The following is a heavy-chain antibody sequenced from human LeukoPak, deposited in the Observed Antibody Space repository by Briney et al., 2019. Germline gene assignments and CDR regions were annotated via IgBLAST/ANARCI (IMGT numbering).Heavy chain of an antibody. Sequence: GGSLTLSCAASGFTFSSYSMNWVRQAPGKGLEWVSAISSSSSYIYYADSVNGRFTISRDNAKNSLYLQMNSLRAEDTAVYYCARDSLITYYYDSSGNHADWFDPWGQGTLVTVSS. D-gene: IGHD3-22*01. CDR3: ARDSLITYYYDSSGNHADWFDP. CDR1: GFTFSSYS. V-gene: IGHV3-21*01. J-gene: IGHJ5*02. CDR2: ISSSSSYI.